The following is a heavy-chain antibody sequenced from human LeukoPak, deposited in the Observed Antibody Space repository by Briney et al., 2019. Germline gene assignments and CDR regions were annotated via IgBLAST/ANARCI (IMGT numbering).Heavy chain of an antibody. J-gene: IGHJ4*02. V-gene: IGHV3-48*01. D-gene: IGHD2-2*01. Sequence: PGGSPRLSCAASGFTFSSYSMNWVRQAPGKGLEWVSYISSSSSTIYYADSVKGRFTISRDNAKNSLYLQMNSLRAEDTAVYYCARDGGGGYCSSISCYGFDYWGQGTLVTVSS. CDR1: GFTFSSYS. CDR3: ARDGGGGYCSSISCYGFDY. CDR2: ISSSSSTI.